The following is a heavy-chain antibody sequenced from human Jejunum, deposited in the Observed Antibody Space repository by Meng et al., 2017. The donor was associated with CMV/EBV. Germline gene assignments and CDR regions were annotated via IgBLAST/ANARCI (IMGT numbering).Heavy chain of an antibody. V-gene: IGHV3-74*03. J-gene: IGHJ4*02. CDR1: GFTFSNYW. CDR2: INPDGSNT. CDR3: TRDGPGGYLDY. Sequence: VQLVESGXGVVQPGGXLILSCAASGFTFSNYWMHWVRQAPGKGLVWVARINPDGSNTAYADSVKGRFTISRDNAKNTLYLQMDSLRAEDTALYYCTRDGPGGYLDYWGQGTLVTVSS. D-gene: IGHD3-22*01.